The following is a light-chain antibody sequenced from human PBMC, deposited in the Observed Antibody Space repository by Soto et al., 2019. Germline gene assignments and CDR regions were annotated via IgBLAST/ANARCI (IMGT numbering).Light chain of an antibody. J-gene: IGLJ1*01. CDR1: SSDVGGYDS. CDR3: TSFTTTSPCV. V-gene: IGLV2-14*01. CDR2: EVS. Sequence: QSALTQPASVSGSPGQSITISCTGTSSDVGGYDSVSWYQQSPGKAPKLIIYEVSHRPSGISFRFSGSKSGDTASLTISGLQPEDEADYFCTSFTTTSPCVFGRGTKLTVL.